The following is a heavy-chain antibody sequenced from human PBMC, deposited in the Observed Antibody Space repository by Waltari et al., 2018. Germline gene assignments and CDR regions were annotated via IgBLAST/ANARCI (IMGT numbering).Heavy chain of an antibody. V-gene: IGHV4-38-2*02. CDR1: GYSISSGYY. J-gene: IGHJ5*02. CDR3: ARALSGGDRPSWFDP. CDR2: IYQSGST. Sequence: QVQLQESGPGLVKPSETLSLTCTVSGYSISSGYYWGWIRQPPGKGLEWIGSIYQSGSTYYSPSLKSRVTISVDTSKNQFSLKLSSVTAADTAVYYCARALSGGDRPSWFDPWGQGTLVTVSS. D-gene: IGHD3-10*01.